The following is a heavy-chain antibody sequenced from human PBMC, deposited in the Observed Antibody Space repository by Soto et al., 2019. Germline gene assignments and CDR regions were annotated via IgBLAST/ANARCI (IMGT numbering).Heavy chain of an antibody. V-gene: IGHV2-5*02. Sequence: QITLKESGPTLVKPTQTLTLTCIFSGFSFSADGVGVGWIRQPPGNALEWLALIYWDDDTRYSPSLKSRLTITKDTSKNQVVLTMTNMDPVDTATYYCAHAYGGTSWPNDAFDVWGQETVVTVSS. CDR1: GFSFSADGVG. J-gene: IGHJ3*01. CDR3: AHAYGGTSWPNDAFDV. D-gene: IGHD2-2*01. CDR2: IYWDDDT.